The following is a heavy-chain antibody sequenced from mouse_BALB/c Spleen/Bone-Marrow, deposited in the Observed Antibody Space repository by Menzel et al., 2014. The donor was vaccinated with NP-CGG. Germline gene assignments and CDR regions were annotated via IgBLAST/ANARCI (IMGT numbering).Heavy chain of an antibody. Sequence: QVQLKQSGPGLVAPSQSLSITCTVSGFSLTGYGVSWVRQPLGKGLEWLGMIWGDGSTDYNLALKSRLSINKDNSKSQVFLKMNTLQTDDTARYYCARDSFLITRALDYWDEGTSVAIST. CDR2: IWGDGST. CDR3: ARDSFLITRALDY. J-gene: IGHJ4*01. V-gene: IGHV2-6-7*01. D-gene: IGHD2-4*01. CDR1: GFSLTGYG.